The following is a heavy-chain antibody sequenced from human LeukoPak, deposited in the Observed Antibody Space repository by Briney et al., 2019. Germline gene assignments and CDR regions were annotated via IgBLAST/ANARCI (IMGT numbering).Heavy chain of an antibody. CDR3: ARHVGLIDYGSGSYRWFDP. D-gene: IGHD3-10*01. J-gene: IGHJ5*02. Sequence: GESLKISCKGSGYSFTSYWIGWVRQMPGKGLEWMGIIYPGDSDTRYSPSFQGQVTISADKSISTAYLQWSSLKASDTAMYYCARHVGLIDYGSGSYRWFDPWGLGTLVTVSS. CDR2: IYPGDSDT. CDR1: GYSFTSYW. V-gene: IGHV5-51*01.